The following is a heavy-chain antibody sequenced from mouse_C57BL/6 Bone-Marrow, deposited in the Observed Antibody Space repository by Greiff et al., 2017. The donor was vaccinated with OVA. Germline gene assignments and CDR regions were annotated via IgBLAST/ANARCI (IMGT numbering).Heavy chain of an antibody. CDR2: IYPGDGDT. D-gene: IGHD1-1*01. CDR3: AIDYYGSSFAMDY. CDR1: GYAFRSYW. J-gene: IGHJ4*01. V-gene: IGHV1-80*01. Sequence: QVQLQQSGAELVKPGASVKISCKASGYAFRSYWMNWVKQRPGKGLEWIGQIYPGDGDTNYNGKFKGKATLTADKSSSTAYMQLSSLTSEDSAVYFCAIDYYGSSFAMDYWGQGTSVTVSS.